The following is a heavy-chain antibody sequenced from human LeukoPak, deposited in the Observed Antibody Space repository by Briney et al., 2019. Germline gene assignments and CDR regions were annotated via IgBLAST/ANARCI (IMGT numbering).Heavy chain of an antibody. V-gene: IGHV3-48*04. CDR3: ARSLPGYYYFDY. CDR2: ISSSGSTI. J-gene: IGHJ4*02. CDR1: GFTFSSYA. D-gene: IGHD3-9*01. Sequence: GGSLRLSCAASGFTFSSYAMSWVRQAPGKGLEWVSYISSSGSTIYYADSVKGRFTISRDNAKNSLYLQMNSLRAEDTAVYYCARSLPGYYYFDYWGQGTLVTVSS.